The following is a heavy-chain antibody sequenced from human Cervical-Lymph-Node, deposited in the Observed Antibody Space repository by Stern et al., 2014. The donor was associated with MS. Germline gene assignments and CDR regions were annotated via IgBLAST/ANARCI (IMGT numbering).Heavy chain of an antibody. V-gene: IGHV1-69*04. CDR3: AREGRGYTSGSPFDY. Sequence: VQLVQSGAEVRKPGSSVKVSCKASGGAYTINWVRQAPGQGIEWLGRISPLAAMATYAQRFQGRLTLVADKSSSSVYMELTSLRLEDTAMYFCAREGRGYTSGSPFDYWGQGTLVTVSS. J-gene: IGHJ4*02. D-gene: IGHD5-18*01. CDR2: ISPLAAMA. CDR1: GGAYT.